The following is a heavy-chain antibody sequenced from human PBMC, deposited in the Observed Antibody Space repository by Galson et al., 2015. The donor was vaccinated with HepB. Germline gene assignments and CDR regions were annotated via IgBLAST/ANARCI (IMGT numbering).Heavy chain of an antibody. CDR3: ARETPDTYYFDY. V-gene: IGHV1-46*01. Sequence: SVKVSCMASGYTLTNYHFHWVRQAPGQGPEWMGKIFAGGGSTRYAERFQGRVTLTRDSSTSTIYMEVSSLRSDDTAVYYCARETPDTYYFDYWGQGTLVTVSS. D-gene: IGHD2-15*01. CDR2: IFAGGGST. J-gene: IGHJ4*02. CDR1: GYTLTNYH.